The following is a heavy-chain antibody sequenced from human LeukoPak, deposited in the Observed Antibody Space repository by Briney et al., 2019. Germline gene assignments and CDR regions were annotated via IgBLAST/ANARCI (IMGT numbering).Heavy chain of an antibody. CDR1: GSFCTSYW. CDR2: IYPGDSDT. CDR3: ARGPITGTTGVDY. D-gene: IGHD1-7*01. J-gene: IGHJ4*02. V-gene: IGHV5-51*01. Sequence: GASRQICGEGAGSFCTSYWSGGGRELGGKGEEGMGIIYPGDSDTRYSPSFQGQVTISADKSISTAYLQWSSLKASDTAMYYCARGPITGTTGVDYWGQGTLVTVSS.